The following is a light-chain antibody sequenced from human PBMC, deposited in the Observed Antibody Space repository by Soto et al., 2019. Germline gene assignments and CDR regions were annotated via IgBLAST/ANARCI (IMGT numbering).Light chain of an antibody. V-gene: IGLV2-14*01. CDR2: EVT. CDR3: SSYTGSNTWV. J-gene: IGLJ3*02. CDR1: SSDVGGYNY. Sequence: QSALTQPASVSGSPGQSITISCTGTSSDVGGYNYVSWYQQHPAKAPKLMIYEVTNRPSGVSNRFSGSKSGNTASLTISGLQAEDEADYYCSSYTGSNTWVFGGGTKLTVL.